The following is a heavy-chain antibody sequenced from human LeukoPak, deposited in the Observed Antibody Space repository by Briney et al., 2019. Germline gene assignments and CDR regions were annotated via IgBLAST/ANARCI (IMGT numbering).Heavy chain of an antibody. CDR2: IRYDGSNK. CDR3: AKEYSSTRILWPADAFDI. Sequence: GGSLRLSCAASGFTFSSYGMHWVRQAPGKGLEWVAFIRYDGSNKYYADSVKGRFTISRDNSKNTLYLQMNSLRVEDTAVYYCAKEYSSTRILWPADAFDIWGQGTMVTVSS. CDR1: GFTFSSYG. D-gene: IGHD6-13*01. V-gene: IGHV3-30*02. J-gene: IGHJ3*02.